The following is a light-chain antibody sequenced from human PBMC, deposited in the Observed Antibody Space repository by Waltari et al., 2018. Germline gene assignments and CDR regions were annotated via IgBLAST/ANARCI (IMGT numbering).Light chain of an antibody. CDR1: QSISTY. CDR2: AAS. V-gene: IGKV1-39*01. Sequence: DIQMTQSPSSLSASLGDRVTITCRASQSISTYLNWFQHKPGQGPKLLIYAASSLQSGVPARFRGSGSGTDFTLTITSLQPEDFATYYCHQTFSHPRPSFGQGTKVDI. J-gene: IGKJ2*01. CDR3: HQTFSHPRPS.